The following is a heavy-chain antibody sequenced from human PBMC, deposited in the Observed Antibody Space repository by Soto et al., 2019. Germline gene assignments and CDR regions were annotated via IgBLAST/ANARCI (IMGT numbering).Heavy chain of an antibody. CDR2: ISSSSSYI. Sequence: EVQLVESGGGLVKPGGSLRLSCAASGCTFSSYSMNWVRQAPGKGLEWVSSISSSSSYIYYADSVKGRFTISRDNAKNSLYLQMNSLRAEDTAVYYCARDISVQYSSSSRDYWGQGTLVTVSS. CDR3: ARDISVQYSSSSRDY. J-gene: IGHJ4*02. D-gene: IGHD6-6*01. V-gene: IGHV3-21*01. CDR1: GCTFSSYS.